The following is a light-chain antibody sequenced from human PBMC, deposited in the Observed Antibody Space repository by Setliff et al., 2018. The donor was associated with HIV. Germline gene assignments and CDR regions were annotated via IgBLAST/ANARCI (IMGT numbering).Light chain of an antibody. CDR3: QAWDSSSDPVV. V-gene: IGLV3-21*03. Sequence: SYELTQPPSVSVAPGKTARITCGGNNIGSKSVHWYQQKPGQAPVLVVYDDSDRPSWIPERFPGSNSGNTATLTITRVEAGDEADYYCQAWDSSSDPVVFGGGTQLTVL. CDR2: DDS. CDR1: NIGSKS. J-gene: IGLJ2*01.